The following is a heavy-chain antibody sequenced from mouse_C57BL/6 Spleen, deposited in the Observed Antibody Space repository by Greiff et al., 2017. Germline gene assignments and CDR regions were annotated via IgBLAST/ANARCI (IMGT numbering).Heavy chain of an antibody. CDR3: ARQDYGV. Sequence: EVQGVESGGGLVKPGGSLKLSCAASGFTFSDYGMHWVRQAPEKGLEWVAYISSGSSTIYYADTVKGRFTISRDNAKNTLFLQMTSLRSEDTAMYYCARQDYGVWGTGTTVTVSS. J-gene: IGHJ1*03. V-gene: IGHV5-17*01. CDR1: GFTFSDYG. D-gene: IGHD2-4*01. CDR2: ISSGSSTI.